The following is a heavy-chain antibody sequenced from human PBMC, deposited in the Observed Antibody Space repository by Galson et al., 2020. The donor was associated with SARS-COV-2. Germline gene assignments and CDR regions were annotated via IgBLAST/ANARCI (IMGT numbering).Heavy chain of an antibody. J-gene: IGHJ4*02. CDR2: NSGSGSYI. V-gene: IGHV3-21*06. D-gene: IGHD6-19*01. CDR3: AKEAGDRYFDY. CDR1: GFTFSTYS. Sequence: GESLKISCAASGFTFSTYSLNWVRQAPGKGLEWISSNSGSGSYISYADSVKGRFTISRDNAENSLFLQMTSLRAEDTGGYYCAKEAGDRYFDYWGQGTLVTVSS.